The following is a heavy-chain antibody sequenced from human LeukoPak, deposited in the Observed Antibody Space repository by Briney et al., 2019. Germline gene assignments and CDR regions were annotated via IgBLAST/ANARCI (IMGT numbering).Heavy chain of an antibody. CDR2: IGTAGDT. Sequence: GGSLRLSCAASGFNFINYDMHWVRQGTGEGLEWVSGIGTAGDTHYPDSVKGRFTISRENAKNSLYLQMNSLRVGDTAMYYCARATRYYGSSGAHAFDIWGQGTMVTVS. D-gene: IGHD3-22*01. V-gene: IGHV3-13*01. J-gene: IGHJ3*02. CDR3: ARATRYYGSSGAHAFDI. CDR1: GFNFINYD.